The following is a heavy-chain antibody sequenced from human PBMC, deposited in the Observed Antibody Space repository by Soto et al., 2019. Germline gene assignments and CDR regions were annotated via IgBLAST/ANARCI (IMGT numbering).Heavy chain of an antibody. CDR2: IVVGSGNT. CDR3: AAGRYYYDSCGYYQDGMDV. CDR1: GFTFTSSA. V-gene: IGHV1-58*01. D-gene: IGHD3-22*01. J-gene: IGHJ6*02. Sequence: ASVKVSCKASGFTFTSSAVQWVRQARGQRLEWIGWIVVGSGNTNYAQKFQERVTITRDMSTSTAYMELSSLRSEDTAVYYCAAGRYYYDSCGYYQDGMDVWGQGTTVTVSS.